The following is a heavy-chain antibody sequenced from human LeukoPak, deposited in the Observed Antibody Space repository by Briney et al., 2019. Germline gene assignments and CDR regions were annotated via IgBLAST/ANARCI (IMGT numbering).Heavy chain of an antibody. CDR1: GLSLSTSGEG. V-gene: IGHV2-5*01. CDR3: AHRRHSSSWYDY. D-gene: IGHD6-13*01. Sequence: SGPTLVHPTQPLTLTFTFSGLSLSTSGEGVGWIRQPPVKALEWLALIYWNDDKRYRPSLKNRLTITKDTSKNQVVLAVTNMDPVDTATYYCAHRRHSSSWYDYWGQGTLVTVSS. CDR2: IYWNDDK. J-gene: IGHJ4*02.